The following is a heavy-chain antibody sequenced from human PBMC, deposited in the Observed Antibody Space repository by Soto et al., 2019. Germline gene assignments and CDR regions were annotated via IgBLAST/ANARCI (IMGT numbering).Heavy chain of an antibody. J-gene: IGHJ3*02. Sequence: QVQLVESGGGVVQPGRSLRLSCAASGFTFSTYGMHWVRQAPGKGPEWVAVISYDGSNKYYADSVKGRFTISRDNSKNTLNLQMNSLRAEDTAVYYCAKDLALVVVTATAFDIWGQGTMVTVSS. CDR1: GFTFSTYG. CDR2: ISYDGSNK. CDR3: AKDLALVVVTATAFDI. D-gene: IGHD2-15*01. V-gene: IGHV3-30*18.